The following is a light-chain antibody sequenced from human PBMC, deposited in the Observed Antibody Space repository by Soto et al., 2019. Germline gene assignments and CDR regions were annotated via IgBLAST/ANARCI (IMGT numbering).Light chain of an antibody. CDR2: DAS. J-gene: IGKJ1*01. Sequence: EIVLTQSPATLSLSPGERATLSCRASQSVSSYLAWYQQKPGQAPRLLIYDASNRATGIPARFSGSGSWTDFTLNISSLEPEDFAVYYCQQRSNWPRTFGQGTKVEI. CDR3: QQRSNWPRT. CDR1: QSVSSY. V-gene: IGKV3-11*01.